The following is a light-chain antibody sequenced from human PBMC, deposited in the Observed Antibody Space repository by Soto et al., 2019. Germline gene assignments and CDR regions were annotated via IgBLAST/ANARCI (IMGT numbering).Light chain of an antibody. Sequence: EIVLTQSPGTLSLSPGERATLSCRASQSVSSSYLAWYQQKPGQAPRLLIYGASSRATGIPDRFSGSGSGTVLTLTISRLEPEDFAVYYCQQYGSSRTFGQGTKVEIK. CDR3: QQYGSSRT. V-gene: IGKV3-20*01. CDR1: QSVSSSY. CDR2: GAS. J-gene: IGKJ1*01.